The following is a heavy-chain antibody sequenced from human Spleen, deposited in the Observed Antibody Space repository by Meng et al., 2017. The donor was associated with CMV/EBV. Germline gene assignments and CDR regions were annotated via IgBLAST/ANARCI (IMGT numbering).Heavy chain of an antibody. CDR2: LSYGGSI. CDR3: AKYLSIAARYGMDV. V-gene: IGHV4-39*06. Sequence: SETLSLTCTVSGASISSSSYFWDWIRQSPGKGLEWIGSLSYGGSIYYNSSLKSRVTISVDMSKNQITLRLRSVTAADTAVYYCAKYLSIAARYGMDVWGQGTTVTVSS. D-gene: IGHD6-6*01. CDR1: GASISSSSYF. J-gene: IGHJ6*02.